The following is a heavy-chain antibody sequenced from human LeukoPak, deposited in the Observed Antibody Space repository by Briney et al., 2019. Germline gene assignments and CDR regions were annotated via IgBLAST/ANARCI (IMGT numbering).Heavy chain of an antibody. CDR3: ARGRYDFWSGRPIIDY. J-gene: IGHJ4*02. Sequence: SETLSLTCAVYGGSFSGYYWSRIRQPPGKGLEWIGEINHSGSTNYNPSLKSRVTISVDTSKNQFSLKLSSVTAADTAVYYCARGRYDFWSGRPIIDYWGQGTLVTVSS. V-gene: IGHV4-34*01. D-gene: IGHD3-3*01. CDR2: INHSGST. CDR1: GGSFSGYY.